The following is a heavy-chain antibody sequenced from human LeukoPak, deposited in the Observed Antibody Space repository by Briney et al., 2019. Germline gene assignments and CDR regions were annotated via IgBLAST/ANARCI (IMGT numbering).Heavy chain of an antibody. V-gene: IGHV4-59*01. CDR2: MYFSGSN. D-gene: IGHD2-2*01. Sequence: SETLSLTCTVSGGSISNYYWSWIRQPPGKGPEWIGYMYFSGSNKYNASLKSRVTISGDTVKRQIYLKLSSVIAADTAVYYCARAPRNRGYCGATTCYEYMDVWGRGTAVTISS. J-gene: IGHJ6*03. CDR1: GGSISNYY. CDR3: ARAPRNRGYCGATTCYEYMDV.